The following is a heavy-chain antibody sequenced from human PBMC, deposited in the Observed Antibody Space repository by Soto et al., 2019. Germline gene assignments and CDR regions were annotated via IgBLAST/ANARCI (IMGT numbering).Heavy chain of an antibody. CDR2: RNPNSGNT. J-gene: IGHJ6*02. V-gene: IGHV1-8*01. CDR3: ARVQYRVVVAAIPVYYYYGMDV. CDR1: GYTFIRNV. Sequence: GAVQVTCKASGYTFIRNVIHWVRQATGQGRDWVGWRNPNSGNTCYAHKFHGRDTMPRHNSQSTAYVELGSLRSEDTAVYYCARVQYRVVVAAIPVYYYYGMDVWGQGTTVTGSS. D-gene: IGHD2-15*01.